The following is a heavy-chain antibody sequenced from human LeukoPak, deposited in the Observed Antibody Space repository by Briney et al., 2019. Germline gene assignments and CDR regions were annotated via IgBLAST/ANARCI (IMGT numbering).Heavy chain of an antibody. CDR3: ARGSGSGSPGAFDI. Sequence: ASVKVSCKASGGTFSSYAISWVRQAPGQGLEWMGWISAYNGNTNYAQKLQGRVTMTTDTSTSTAYMELRSLRSDDTAVYYCARGSGSGSPGAFDIWGQGTMVTVSS. J-gene: IGHJ3*02. V-gene: IGHV1-18*01. CDR1: GGTFSSYA. CDR2: ISAYNGNT. D-gene: IGHD3-10*01.